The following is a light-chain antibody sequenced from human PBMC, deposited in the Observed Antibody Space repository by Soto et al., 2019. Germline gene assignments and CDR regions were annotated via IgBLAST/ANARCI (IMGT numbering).Light chain of an antibody. Sequence: QSALTQPRSVSGSPGQSVTISCTGTSSDVGAYTYVSWYQQHPGKAPKLMIYDVNKRPSGIPDRFSGFKSGNTASLTISGLQAEDEADYYCCSYAGSYTYVFGTGTKVTVL. J-gene: IGLJ1*01. V-gene: IGLV2-11*01. CDR3: CSYAGSYTYV. CDR1: SSDVGAYTY. CDR2: DVN.